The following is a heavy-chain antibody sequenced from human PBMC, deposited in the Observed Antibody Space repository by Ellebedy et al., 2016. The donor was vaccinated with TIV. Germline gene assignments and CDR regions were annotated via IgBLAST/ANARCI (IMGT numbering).Heavy chain of an antibody. D-gene: IGHD2-15*01. CDR2: IWYDGSNK. CDR1: GFTFSSYG. J-gene: IGHJ5*02. Sequence: GESLKISXAASGFTFSSYGMHWVRQAPGKGLEWVAVIWYDGSNKYYADSVKGRFTISRDNSKNTLYLQMNSLRAEDTAVYYCARDEGGWFNPWGQGTLVTVSS. V-gene: IGHV3-33*01. CDR3: ARDEGGWFNP.